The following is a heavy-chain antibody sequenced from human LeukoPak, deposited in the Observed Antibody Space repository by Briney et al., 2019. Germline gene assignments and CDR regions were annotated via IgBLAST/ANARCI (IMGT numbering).Heavy chain of an antibody. CDR1: GGSMSSHIYY. D-gene: IGHD2-2*01. Sequence: SETLSLTCTVSGGSMSSHIYYWGWIRQPPGKGLEWIGSISHGGTAYYKPSLKSRVTISVDTSSNQFSLKLSSVTAADTAVYYCAREGCSGTNCLYYFYYMDVWGKGTTVTVSS. J-gene: IGHJ6*03. CDR2: ISHGGTA. V-gene: IGHV4-39*07. CDR3: AREGCSGTNCLYYFYYMDV.